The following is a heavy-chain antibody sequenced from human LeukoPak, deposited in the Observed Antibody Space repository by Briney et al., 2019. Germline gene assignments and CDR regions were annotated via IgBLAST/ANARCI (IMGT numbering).Heavy chain of an antibody. Sequence: GGSLRLSCAASGFTFSAYSMSWVRQAPGKGLEWVSAISGSGGSTYYADSVKGRFTISRDNSKNMLYLQMNSLRAEDTAVYYCAKEPYSSSWYWFDPWGQGTLVTVSS. D-gene: IGHD6-13*01. CDR2: ISGSGGST. CDR1: GFTFSAYS. J-gene: IGHJ5*02. V-gene: IGHV3-23*01. CDR3: AKEPYSSSWYWFDP.